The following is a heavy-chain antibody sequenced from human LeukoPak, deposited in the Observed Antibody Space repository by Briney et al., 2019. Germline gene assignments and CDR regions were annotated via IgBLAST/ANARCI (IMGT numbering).Heavy chain of an antibody. CDR2: ISYDGSNK. D-gene: IGHD2-2*02. Sequence: GGSLRLSCAASGFTFSDYAMHWVRQAPGKGLEWVAVISYDGSNKYYADSVKGRFTISRDNAKNSLYLQMNSLRAEDTAVYYCAREYCSSTSCYTSWYFDLWGRGTLVTVSS. CDR3: AREYCSSTSCYTSWYFDL. V-gene: IGHV3-30-3*01. J-gene: IGHJ2*01. CDR1: GFTFSDYA.